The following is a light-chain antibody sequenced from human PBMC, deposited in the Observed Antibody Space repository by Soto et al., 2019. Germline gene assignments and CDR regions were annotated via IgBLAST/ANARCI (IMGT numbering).Light chain of an antibody. J-gene: IGKJ1*01. CDR1: QSISRY. Sequence: DIQMTQSPSSLSASVGDRITITCRASQSISRYLNWYQHKPGKVPTLLINAASSLERGVPSRFSGGGSGTDFTLNISSLQLDDFATYYCQQNYRATPWTFGQGTKVDIK. V-gene: IGKV1-39*01. CDR2: AAS. CDR3: QQNYRATPWT.